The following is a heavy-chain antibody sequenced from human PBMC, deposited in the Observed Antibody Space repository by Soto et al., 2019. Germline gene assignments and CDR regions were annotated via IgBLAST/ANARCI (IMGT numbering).Heavy chain of an antibody. J-gene: IGHJ4*02. D-gene: IGHD2-2*01. CDR1: GFSLSTSGVG. V-gene: IGHV2-5*02. CDR3: AHRDYCSTTSCYPYFDY. CDR2: IYWDDDK. Sequence: SGPTLVKPTQTLTLTCTFSGFSLSTSGVGVGWIRQPPGKALEWLALIYWDDDKRYSPYLKSRLTITKETSKNQVGLKMTNMDPVDTATYYCAHRDYCSTTSCYPYFDYWGQGTLVTVSS.